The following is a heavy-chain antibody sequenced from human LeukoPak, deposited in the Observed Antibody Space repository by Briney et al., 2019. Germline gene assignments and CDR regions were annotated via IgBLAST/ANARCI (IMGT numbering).Heavy chain of an antibody. CDR2: IKTETAGGAT. Sequence: PGAALRLSCVASGFTFSSYAMNWVRQAPGKGLEWVGRIKTETAGGATDYAAPVKGRFAISRDDSKNTVYLQMNSLKSEDSAVYYCTTNDAFDIWGQGTMVTVSP. J-gene: IGHJ3*02. CDR3: TTNDAFDI. V-gene: IGHV3-15*01. CDR1: GFTFSSYA.